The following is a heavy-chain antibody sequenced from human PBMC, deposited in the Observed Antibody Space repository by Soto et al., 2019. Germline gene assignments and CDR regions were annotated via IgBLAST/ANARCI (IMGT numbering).Heavy chain of an antibody. CDR1: GFTLSNYW. CDR2: INTDGTST. D-gene: IGHD4-4*01. V-gene: IGHV3-74*03. J-gene: IGHJ4*02. CDR3: TRGGGPTVTPFGY. Sequence: GSLRLSCVGSGFTLSNYWMHWVRQAPGKGLAWVSRINTDGTSTMYADSAKGRFTVSRDNAKNRLYLQMNSLRADDTAVYYCTRGGGPTVTPFGYWGQGTPVTVSS.